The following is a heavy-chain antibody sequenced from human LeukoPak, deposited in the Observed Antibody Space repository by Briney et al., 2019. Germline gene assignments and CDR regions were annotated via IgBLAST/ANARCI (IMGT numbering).Heavy chain of an antibody. V-gene: IGHV4-59*01. CDR1: GGSITNYY. CDR3: ARGLLGATRAFDI. J-gene: IGHJ3*02. CDR2: IQYTGSS. D-gene: IGHD1-26*01. Sequence: SETLSLTCTVSGGSITNYYWSWIRQSPGKGLEWIAYIQYTGSSNYNPSLKCRVTISVDTSKNQCSLRLTSVTAADTAIYYCARGLLGATRAFDIWGQGTMVTVSP.